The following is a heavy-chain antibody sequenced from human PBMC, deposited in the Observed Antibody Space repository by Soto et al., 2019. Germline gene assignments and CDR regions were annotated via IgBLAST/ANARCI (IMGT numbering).Heavy chain of an antibody. CDR3: ARNIRTMGVIDY. J-gene: IGHJ4*02. Sequence: QVQLVESGGGVVQPGRSLRLSCAASGFTFSSYAMHWVRQAPGKGLEWVAVISYDGSNKYYADSVKGRFTISRDNSKNPLYLQMNSLRAEDTAVYYCARNIRTMGVIDYWGQGTLVTVSS. V-gene: IGHV3-30-3*01. CDR1: GFTFSSYA. CDR2: ISYDGSNK. D-gene: IGHD3-10*01.